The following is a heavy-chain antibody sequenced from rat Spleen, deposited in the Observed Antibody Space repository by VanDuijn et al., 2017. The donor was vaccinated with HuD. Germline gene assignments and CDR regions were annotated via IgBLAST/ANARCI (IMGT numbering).Heavy chain of an antibody. CDR1: DYSITSSY. J-gene: IGHJ2*01. CDR3: ATRDNNYGY. D-gene: IGHD1-10*01. Sequence: EVRLQESGPGLVKPSQSLSLTCSVTDYSITSSYGWSWIRKFPGNKMEWIGHISYSGSTSYNPSLKSRISIIRDTSKNQFFLQLNSVTTEDTATYYCATRDNNYGYWGQGVLVTVSS. V-gene: IGHV3-1*01. CDR2: ISYSGST.